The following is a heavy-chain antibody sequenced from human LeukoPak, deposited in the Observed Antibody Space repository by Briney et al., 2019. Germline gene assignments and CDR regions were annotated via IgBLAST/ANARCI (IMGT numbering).Heavy chain of an antibody. D-gene: IGHD3-10*01. Sequence: GGSLRLSCAASVFTFSSYAMSWVRQAPGKGLEWGSAISGSGGSTYYADSVKGRFTISRDNSKTTPYLQMNSLRAEDTAVYYCAKGWTFSGSGSYSPSPFDYWGQGTLVTVSS. J-gene: IGHJ4*02. CDR2: ISGSGGST. CDR3: AKGWTFSGSGSYSPSPFDY. CDR1: VFTFSSYA. V-gene: IGHV3-23*01.